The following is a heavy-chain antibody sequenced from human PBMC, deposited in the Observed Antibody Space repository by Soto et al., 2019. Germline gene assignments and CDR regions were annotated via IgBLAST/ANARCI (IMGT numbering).Heavy chain of an antibody. D-gene: IGHD2-15*01. Sequence: GGSLRLSCAASGFTFSDHYMDWVRQAPGKGLEWVGRTRNKANSYTTEYAASVKGRFTISRDDSKNSLYLQMNSLKTEDTAVYYCARDNRYCSGGSCYSSYYYYYMDVWGKGTTVTVSS. J-gene: IGHJ6*03. V-gene: IGHV3-72*01. CDR2: TRNKANSYTT. CDR1: GFTFSDHY. CDR3: ARDNRYCSGGSCYSSYYYYYMDV.